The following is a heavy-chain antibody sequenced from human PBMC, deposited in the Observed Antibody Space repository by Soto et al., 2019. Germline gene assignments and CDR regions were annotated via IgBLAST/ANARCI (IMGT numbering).Heavy chain of an antibody. V-gene: IGHV4-59*01. CDR2: IYYSGST. CDR1: AGSISNYY. CDR3: ARAYYDSTGYYPLCY. D-gene: IGHD3-22*01. J-gene: IGHJ4*02. Sequence: QVQLQESGPGLVKPSETLSLTCTVSAGSISNYYWSCIRPPPGKGLEWIGYIYYSGSTAYNPSLKSRVTISVDTSKNQFPLKLSSVTAADTAVYHCARAYYDSTGYYPLCYWGQVTLVTVAS.